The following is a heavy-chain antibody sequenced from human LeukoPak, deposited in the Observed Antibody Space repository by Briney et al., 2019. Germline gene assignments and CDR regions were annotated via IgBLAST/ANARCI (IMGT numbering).Heavy chain of an antibody. CDR3: ARGDGSGSYYNAFDY. D-gene: IGHD3-10*01. CDR1: GFTFSSYW. Sequence: AGGSLRLSCAASGFTFSSYWMSWVRQAPGKGLEWVSAISGSGGSTYYADSVKGRFTISRDNSKNTLYLQMNSLRAEDTAVYYCARGDGSGSYYNAFDYWGQGTLVTVSS. V-gene: IGHV3-23*01. CDR2: ISGSGGST. J-gene: IGHJ4*02.